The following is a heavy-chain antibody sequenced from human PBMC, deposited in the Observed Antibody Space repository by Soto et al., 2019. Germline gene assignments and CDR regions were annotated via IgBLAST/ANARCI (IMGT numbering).Heavy chain of an antibody. CDR1: GFTFSGYA. J-gene: IGHJ4*02. CDR3: AKGPRMIPTLFDY. V-gene: IGHV3-23*01. Sequence: PGGSLRLSCAASGFTFSGYAMSWVRQAPGKGLEWVSAISGSGGSTYYADSVKGRFTISRDNSKNTLYLQMNSLRAEDTAVYYCAKGPRMIPTLFDYWGQGTLVTVSS. D-gene: IGHD3-22*01. CDR2: ISGSGGST.